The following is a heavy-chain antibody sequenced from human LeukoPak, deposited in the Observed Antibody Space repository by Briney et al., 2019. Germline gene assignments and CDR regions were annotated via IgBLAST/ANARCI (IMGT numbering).Heavy chain of an antibody. J-gene: IGHJ5*02. D-gene: IGHD4-17*01. CDR3: ARDPLVTVTTDYTPTHWFDP. Sequence: PGGFLRLSCAASGFTFSSYAMHWVRQAPGKGLEWVAVISYDGSNKYYADSVKGRFTISRDNSKNTLYLQMNSLRAEDTAVYYCARDPLVTVTTDYTPTHWFDPWGQGTLVTVSS. CDR2: ISYDGSNK. CDR1: GFTFSSYA. V-gene: IGHV3-30-3*01.